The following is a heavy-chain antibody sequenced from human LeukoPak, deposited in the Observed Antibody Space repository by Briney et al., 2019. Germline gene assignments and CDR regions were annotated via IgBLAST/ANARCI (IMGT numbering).Heavy chain of an antibody. CDR3: AREWYYDILAGYYYYYMDV. D-gene: IGHD3-9*01. V-gene: IGHV4-34*01. CDR2: INHSGST. Sequence: SETLSLTCAVYGGSFSGYYWSWIRQPPGKGLEWIGEINHSGSTNYNPSLKSRVTISVDTSKNQFSLQLNSVTPEDTAVYYCAREWYYDILAGYYYYYMDVWGKGTTVTISS. J-gene: IGHJ6*03. CDR1: GGSFSGYY.